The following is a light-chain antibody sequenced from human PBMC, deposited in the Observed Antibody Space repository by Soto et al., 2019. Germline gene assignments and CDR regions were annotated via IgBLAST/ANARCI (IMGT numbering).Light chain of an antibody. CDR2: EGS. Sequence: QSALTQPASVSRSPGQSITISCTGTSSDVGSFNLVSWYQHHPGKAPKLMIYEGSKRPSGVSDRFSGSKSGNTASLTISGLQAEDEADYYCCSYAGSSTYVVFGGGTKVTVL. V-gene: IGLV2-23*01. CDR3: CSYAGSSTYVV. J-gene: IGLJ2*01. CDR1: SSDVGSFNL.